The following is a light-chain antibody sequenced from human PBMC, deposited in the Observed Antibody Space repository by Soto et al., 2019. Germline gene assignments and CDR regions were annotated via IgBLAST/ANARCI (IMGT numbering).Light chain of an antibody. CDR2: AAG. J-gene: IGKJ4*01. CDR1: QSIGTY. Sequence: DLPLIQSPSSLSASVGDRVTITCRASQSIGTYLDWYQHKPGKAPQVLIYAAGSLQPGVPSRFSGFSSGTDFTLTVSSVQPEDSATYYCQQSYVTPVTFGGGTKVEIK. CDR3: QQSYVTPVT. V-gene: IGKV1-39*01.